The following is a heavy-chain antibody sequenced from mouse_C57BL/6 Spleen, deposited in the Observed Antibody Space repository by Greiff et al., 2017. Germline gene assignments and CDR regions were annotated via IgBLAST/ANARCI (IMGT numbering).Heavy chain of an antibody. CDR2: IWSGGST. CDR3: ARNYDYDDGVFAY. J-gene: IGHJ3*01. D-gene: IGHD2-4*01. V-gene: IGHV2-2*01. Sequence: QVQLQQSGPGLVQPSQSLSITCTVSGFSLTSYGVHWVRQSPGKGLEWLGVIWSGGSTDYNAAIISRLSISKDNSKSQVFFKMNSLQADDTAIYYCARNYDYDDGVFAYWGQGTLVTVSA. CDR1: GFSLTSYG.